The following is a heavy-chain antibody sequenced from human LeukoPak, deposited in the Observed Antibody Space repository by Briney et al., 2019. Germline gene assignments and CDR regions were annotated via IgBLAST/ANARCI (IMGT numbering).Heavy chain of an antibody. CDR2: ISSSSVYI. CDR3: AKDAPENRSGGTLGYFDY. D-gene: IGHD2-15*01. Sequence: GGSLRLSCAASGFTFSSYEMNWVRQAPGKGLEWVSSISSSSVYIYYADSVKGRFTISRDNSKNTLYLQMNSLRAEDTAVYYCAKDAPENRSGGTLGYFDYWGQGTLVTVSS. V-gene: IGHV3-21*01. CDR1: GFTFSSYE. J-gene: IGHJ4*02.